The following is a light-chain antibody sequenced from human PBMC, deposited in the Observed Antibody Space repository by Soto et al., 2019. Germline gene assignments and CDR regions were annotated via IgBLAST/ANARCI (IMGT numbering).Light chain of an antibody. CDR3: QQYGSSQIT. V-gene: IGKV3-20*01. Sequence: EIVLTQSPGTLSLSPGERATLSCRASQSVSSSYLAWYQQKPGQPPRLLIYGASSRATGIPDNFSGSGSGTDFTLTISRLEPEDFAVYYCQQYGSSQITFGQGTRLEMK. J-gene: IGKJ5*01. CDR2: GAS. CDR1: QSVSSSY.